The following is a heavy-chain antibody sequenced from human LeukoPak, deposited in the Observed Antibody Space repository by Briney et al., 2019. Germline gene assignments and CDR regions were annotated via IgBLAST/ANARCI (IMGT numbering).Heavy chain of an antibody. CDR2: IYYSGST. D-gene: IGHD6-13*01. V-gene: IGHV4-59*01. Sequence: SGTLSLTCTVSGGSISGYYWSWIRQPPGKGLEWIGYIYYSGSTNYNPSLKSRVTISVDTSKNQFSLKLSSVTAADTAVYYCARSITSSWYGDFQHWGQGTLVTVSS. CDR1: GGSISGYY. J-gene: IGHJ1*01. CDR3: ARSITSSWYGDFQH.